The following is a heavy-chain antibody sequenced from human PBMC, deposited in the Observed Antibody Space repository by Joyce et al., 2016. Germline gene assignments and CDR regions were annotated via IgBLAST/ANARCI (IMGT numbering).Heavy chain of an antibody. V-gene: IGHV3-21*02. CDR2: ISGDRRFI. D-gene: IGHD2-21*01. CDR3: ARGGLVYDYSMDV. J-gene: IGHJ6*02. Sequence: EVRLVESGGGLVKPGGSLKISCAASGFMFSTSSMSWFRQAPGKGLEWVSAISGDRRFIFHADSVRGRFTVSRDNAENSLYLQMKSLRVEDTAVYFCARGGLVYDYSMDVWGQGTTVIVSS. CDR1: GFMFSTSS.